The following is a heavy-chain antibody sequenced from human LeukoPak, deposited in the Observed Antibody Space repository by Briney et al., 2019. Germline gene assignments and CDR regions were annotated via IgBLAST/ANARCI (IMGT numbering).Heavy chain of an antibody. CDR3: ARGRRYQLPLGFDP. CDR1: GGSFSGYY. V-gene: IGHV4-34*01. CDR2: INHSGST. D-gene: IGHD2-2*01. J-gene: IGHJ5*02. Sequence: PSETLSLTCAVYGGSFSGYYWSWIRQPPGKGLQWIGEINHSGSTNYNPSLKSRVTISVDTSKNQFSLKLSSVTAADTAVYYCARGRRYQLPLGFDPWGQGTLFTVSS.